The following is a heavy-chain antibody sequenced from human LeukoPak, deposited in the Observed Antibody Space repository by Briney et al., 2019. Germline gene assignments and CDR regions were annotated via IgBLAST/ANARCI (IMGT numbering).Heavy chain of an antibody. J-gene: IGHJ4*02. Sequence: GESLKISCKGSGYRFTSYWIGWVRQMPGKGLGWMGIIYPGDSDIRYSPSFEGQVTISADKSISTAYLQWSSLKASDTAMYYCAREGDSSGYHFDYWGQGTLVTVSS. CDR3: AREGDSSGYHFDY. V-gene: IGHV5-51*01. CDR2: IYPGDSDI. CDR1: GYRFTSYW. D-gene: IGHD3-22*01.